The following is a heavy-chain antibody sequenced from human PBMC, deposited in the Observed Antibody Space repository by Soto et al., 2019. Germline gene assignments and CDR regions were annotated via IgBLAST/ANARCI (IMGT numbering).Heavy chain of an antibody. CDR2: ISAYNGNT. V-gene: IGHV1-18*01. CDR1: GYTFTSYG. Sequence: ASVKVSCNASGYTFTSYGISWVRQAPGQGLEWMEWISAYNGNTNYAQKLQGRVTMTTDTSTSTAYMELRSLRSDDTAVYYCERGGYYYDSSGYHLSTYYFEYWGQGTLVSVSS. D-gene: IGHD3-22*01. J-gene: IGHJ4*02. CDR3: ERGGYYYDSSGYHLSTYYFEY.